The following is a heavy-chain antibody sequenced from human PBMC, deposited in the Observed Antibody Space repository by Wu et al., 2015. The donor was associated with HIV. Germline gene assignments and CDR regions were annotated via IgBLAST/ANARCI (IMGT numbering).Heavy chain of an antibody. D-gene: IGHD6-13*01. V-gene: IGHV1-18*01. CDR3: AGARGGYSSSWSRGDAFDI. Sequence: QVHLQQSDSEMKSPGASVTISCNTSGYDFVDYGISWVRQAPGQGLEWMGWVSTYDGTTNYAQKFQDRVSMTTDTSTSTAYMELSSLRSEDTAVYYCAGARGGYSSSWSRGDAFDIWGQGTPVSVSS. CDR1: GYDFVDYG. CDR2: VSTYDGTT. J-gene: IGHJ3*02.